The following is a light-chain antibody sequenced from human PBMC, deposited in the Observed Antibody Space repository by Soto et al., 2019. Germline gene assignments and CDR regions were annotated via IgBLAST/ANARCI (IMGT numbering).Light chain of an antibody. CDR2: GAS. CDR1: QSVKTF. Sequence: EIVLTQSPATLSLSPGERATLSCRASQSVKTFLVWYQQRPGQAPRLLISGASSRATGIPDRFSGSGSGTDFTLTISRLEPEDFAVYHCQQYDSSPTFGQGTKVDIK. J-gene: IGKJ1*01. CDR3: QQYDSSPT. V-gene: IGKV3-20*01.